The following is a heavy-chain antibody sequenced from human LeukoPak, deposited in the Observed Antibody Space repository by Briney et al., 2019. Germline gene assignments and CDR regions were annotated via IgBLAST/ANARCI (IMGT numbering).Heavy chain of an antibody. V-gene: IGHV1-2*02. J-gene: IGHJ2*01. Sequence: ASVKVSCKASGYTFTGYYMHWVRQAPGQGLEWMGWINPNSGGTNYAQKFQGRVTMTRDTSISTAHMELSRLRSDDTAVYYCARGNVAAGRKYWYFDLWGRGTLVTVSS. CDR2: INPNSGGT. D-gene: IGHD6-13*01. CDR1: GYTFTGYY. CDR3: ARGNVAAGRKYWYFDL.